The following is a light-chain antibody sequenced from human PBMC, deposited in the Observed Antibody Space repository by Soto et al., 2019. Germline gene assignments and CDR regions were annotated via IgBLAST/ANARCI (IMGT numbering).Light chain of an antibody. CDR3: QQSQITPWT. Sequence: DIQMTQSPSSLSASVGDRVTITCRASQSINRFLNWYQQKPGKGPKLLIYGASTLQSGVPVRFSGSGSGTDFTLTSSSLQPEDFATYYCQQSQITPWTFGQGTKVEIK. V-gene: IGKV1-39*01. CDR2: GAS. J-gene: IGKJ1*01. CDR1: QSINRF.